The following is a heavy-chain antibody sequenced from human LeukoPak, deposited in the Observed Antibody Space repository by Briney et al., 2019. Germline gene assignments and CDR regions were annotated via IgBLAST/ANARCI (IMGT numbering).Heavy chain of an antibody. CDR1: GGSISSGGYY. V-gene: IGHV4-30-2*01. Sequence: SQTLSLTCTVSGGSISSGGYYWSWIRQPPGKGLEWIGYIYHSGSTYYNPSLKSRVTISVDRSKNQFSLKLSSVTAADTAVYYCAKVDYGSGLNYYYGMDVWGQGTTVTVSS. CDR3: AKVDYGSGLNYYYGMDV. CDR2: IYHSGST. J-gene: IGHJ6*02. D-gene: IGHD3-10*01.